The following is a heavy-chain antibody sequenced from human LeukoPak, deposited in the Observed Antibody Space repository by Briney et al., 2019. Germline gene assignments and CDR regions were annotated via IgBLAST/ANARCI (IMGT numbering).Heavy chain of an antibody. V-gene: IGHV1-8*01. Sequence: GASVKVYCKASGYTFTSYDINWVRQDTGQRLEWMGWMNPNSGNTGYAQKFQGRVTMTRNTSISTAYMELSSLRSEDTAVYYCARAIKPLRYSYGTDDAFDIWGQGTMVTVSS. CDR2: MNPNSGNT. CDR3: ARAIKPLRYSYGTDDAFDI. J-gene: IGHJ3*02. D-gene: IGHD5-18*01. CDR1: GYTFTSYD.